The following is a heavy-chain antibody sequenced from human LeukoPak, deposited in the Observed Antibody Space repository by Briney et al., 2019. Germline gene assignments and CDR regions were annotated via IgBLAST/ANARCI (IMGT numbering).Heavy chain of an antibody. CDR2: IYYSGTT. V-gene: IGHV4-59*01. CDR1: GGSISTYY. Sequence: PSETLSLTCTVSGGSISTYYWNWIRQPPGKGLEWIGYIYYSGTTNYNPSLKSRVSMSVDTSKNQFSLKLSSVTAADTAVYYCARIRGFGADYYYYYMDVWGKGTTVTVSS. D-gene: IGHD3-10*01. J-gene: IGHJ6*03. CDR3: ARIRGFGADYYYYYMDV.